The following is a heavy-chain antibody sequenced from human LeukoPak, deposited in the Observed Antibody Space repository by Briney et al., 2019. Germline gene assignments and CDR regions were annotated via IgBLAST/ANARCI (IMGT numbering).Heavy chain of an antibody. V-gene: IGHV3-23*01. D-gene: IGHD2-2*01. J-gene: IGHJ4*02. CDR3: AKDHCSSTSCLFDY. Sequence: GGSLRLSCAASGFTFSSYWMHWVRQAPGKGLEWVSAISGSGGSTYYADSVKGRFTISRDNSKNTLYLQMNSLRAEDTAVYYCAKDHCSSTSCLFDYWGQGTLVTVSS. CDR2: ISGSGGST. CDR1: GFTFSSYW.